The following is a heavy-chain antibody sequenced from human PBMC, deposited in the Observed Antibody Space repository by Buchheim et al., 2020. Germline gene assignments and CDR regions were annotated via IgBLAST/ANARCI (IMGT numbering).Heavy chain of an antibody. D-gene: IGHD3-22*01. V-gene: IGHV3-21*01. CDR3: ASLYRYDSSGYYPFDY. J-gene: IGHJ4*02. Sequence: EVQLVESGGGLVKPGGSLRLSCAASGFTFSSYSMNWVRQAPGKGLEWVSSISSSSSYIYYADSVKGRFTTSKDTAKNPRYLQMNSLRAYDTAVYYCASLYRYDSSGYYPFDYWGQGTL. CDR2: ISSSSSYI. CDR1: GFTFSSYS.